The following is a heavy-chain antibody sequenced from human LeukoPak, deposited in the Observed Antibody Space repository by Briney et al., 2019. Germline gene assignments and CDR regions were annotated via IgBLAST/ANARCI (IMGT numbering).Heavy chain of an antibody. CDR1: GGSISSSSYY. J-gene: IGHJ4*02. D-gene: IGHD3-10*01. Sequence: SETLSLTCTVSGGSISSSSYYWGWIRQPPGKGLEWIGSIYYSGSTYYNPSLKSRVTISVDTSKNQFSLKLSSVTAADTAVYYCARVKLVLWFGELLPHNYFDYWGQGTLVTVSS. V-gene: IGHV4-39*01. CDR3: ARVKLVLWFGELLPHNYFDY. CDR2: IYYSGST.